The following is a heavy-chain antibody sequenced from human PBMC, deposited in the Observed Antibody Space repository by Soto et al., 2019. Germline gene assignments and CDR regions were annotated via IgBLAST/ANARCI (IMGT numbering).Heavy chain of an antibody. CDR3: ARGTTVVIPTRLPTDAFAI. J-gene: IGHJ3*02. Sequence: WARQEAGQGLEWMGGIIPIFGRANYAQKFQGRVTITADESTSTAYMELSSLRSEDTAVYYCARGTTVVIPTRLPTDAFAIWGQGTMVP. D-gene: IGHD4-17*01. CDR2: IIPIFGRA. V-gene: IGHV1-69*01.